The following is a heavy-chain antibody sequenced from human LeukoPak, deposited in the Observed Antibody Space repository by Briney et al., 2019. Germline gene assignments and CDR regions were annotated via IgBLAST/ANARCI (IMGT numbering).Heavy chain of an antibody. D-gene: IGHD2-21*02. V-gene: IGHV4-39*01. Sequence: SETLSLTCTVSGGSISGTTYYWGWIRQPPGKGLEWIGSIYYSGSTHYNPSLKSRVTISVDTSKNQFSLKLTSVSAADTAVYYCARNQSQIVLVTAIRDWSFDLWGRGTLVTVSS. J-gene: IGHJ2*01. CDR1: GGSISGTTYY. CDR2: IYYSGST. CDR3: ARNQSQIVLVTAIRDWSFDL.